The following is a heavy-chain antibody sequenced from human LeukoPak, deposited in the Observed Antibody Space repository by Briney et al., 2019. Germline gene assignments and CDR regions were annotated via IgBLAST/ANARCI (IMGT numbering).Heavy chain of an antibody. CDR1: GYTFTGYY. CDR3: ARSFGGNSIEGTYYYYYYYMDV. V-gene: IGHV1-2*02. D-gene: IGHD4-23*01. Sequence: ASVKVSCKASGYTFTGYYMHWVRQAPGQGLEWMGWINPNSGGTNYAQKFQGRVTMTRDTSISTAYMELSRLRSDDTAVYYCARSFGGNSIEGTYYYYYYYMDVWGKGTTVTISS. CDR2: INPNSGGT. J-gene: IGHJ6*03.